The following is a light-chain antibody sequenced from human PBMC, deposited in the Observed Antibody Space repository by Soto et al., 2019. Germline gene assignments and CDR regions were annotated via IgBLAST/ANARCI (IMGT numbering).Light chain of an antibody. V-gene: IGKV1-5*01. J-gene: IGKJ1*01. Sequence: DIQMTQSPSALSASVGDRVTITCRASQSISNWLAWYQQTPGKAPKLLIYDASTLESGVPSRFSGSGSGTGFTLTITSLQPDDFATYYCQQFYSPSTFGQGTKVDIK. CDR2: DAS. CDR3: QQFYSPST. CDR1: QSISNW.